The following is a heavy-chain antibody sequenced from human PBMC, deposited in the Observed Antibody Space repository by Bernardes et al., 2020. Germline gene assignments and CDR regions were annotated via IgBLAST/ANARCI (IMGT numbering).Heavy chain of an antibody. CDR2: IYWDDDK. J-gene: IGHJ5*02. CDR3: AHRLPTIFGAYWFDP. CDR1: GFSLSTSGVG. Sequence: SGSTLLKPTQTLTLTCPFSGFSLSTSGVGVGWIRQPPGKALEWLALIYWDDDKRYSPSLKSRLTITKDTSKNQVVLTMTNMDPVDTATYYCAHRLPTIFGAYWFDPWGQGTLVTVSS. D-gene: IGHD3-3*01. V-gene: IGHV2-5*02.